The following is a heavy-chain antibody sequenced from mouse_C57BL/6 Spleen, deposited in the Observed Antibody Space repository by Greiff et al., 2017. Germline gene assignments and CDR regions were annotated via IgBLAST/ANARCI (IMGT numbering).Heavy chain of an antibody. CDR2: IPPNSGST. Sequence: QVQLQQPGAELVKPGASVKLSCKASGYTFTSYWMHWVKQRPGQGLEWIGMIPPNSGSTNYNEKFKSKATLTVDKSSSPAYMQLSSLTSEDSAVYYCARRGGTVYFDYWGQGTTLTVSS. CDR3: ARRGGTVYFDY. V-gene: IGHV1-64*01. D-gene: IGHD4-1*01. J-gene: IGHJ2*01. CDR1: GYTFTSYW.